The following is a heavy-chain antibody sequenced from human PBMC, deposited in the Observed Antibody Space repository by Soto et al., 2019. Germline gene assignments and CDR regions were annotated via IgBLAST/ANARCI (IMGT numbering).Heavy chain of an antibody. CDR3: ARRYYDFWSGSETGAFDI. V-gene: IGHV5-51*01. D-gene: IGHD3-3*01. J-gene: IGHJ3*02. CDR1: GYSVTRYW. Sequence: PGESLKISCKGSGYSVTRYWIGWVRQMPGKGLEWMGIIYPGDSDTRYSPSFQGQVTISADKSISTAYLQWSSLKASDTAMYYWARRYYDFWSGSETGAFDIWGQGTMVTVSS. CDR2: IYPGDSDT.